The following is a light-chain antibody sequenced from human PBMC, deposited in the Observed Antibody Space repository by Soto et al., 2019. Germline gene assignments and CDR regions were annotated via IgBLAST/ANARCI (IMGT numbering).Light chain of an antibody. CDR1: QSVHNW. Sequence: IHMTQSPSTLSPSVGDRVTITCRASQSVHNWLAWYQQKQGEAPKLLIYDASTLQSGVPSRFSGSGSGTEVTLPISSMQPDDVATYFCQQYKDYSPYTFGQGTKLEIK. J-gene: IGKJ2*01. CDR3: QQYKDYSPYT. CDR2: DAS. V-gene: IGKV1-5*01.